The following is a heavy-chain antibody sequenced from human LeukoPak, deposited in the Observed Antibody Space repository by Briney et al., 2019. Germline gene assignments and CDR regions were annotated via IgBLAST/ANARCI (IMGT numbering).Heavy chain of an antibody. CDR3: ARGYCSSTSCARGYYYYMDV. CDR2: ISGSGGST. J-gene: IGHJ6*03. Sequence: GGSLRLSCAASGFTFSSYSMNWVRQAPGKGLEWVSAISGSGGSTYYADSVKGRFTISRDNSKNTLYLQMNSLRAEDTAVYYCARGYCSSTSCARGYYYYMDVWGKGTTVTVSS. D-gene: IGHD2-2*01. V-gene: IGHV3-23*01. CDR1: GFTFSSYS.